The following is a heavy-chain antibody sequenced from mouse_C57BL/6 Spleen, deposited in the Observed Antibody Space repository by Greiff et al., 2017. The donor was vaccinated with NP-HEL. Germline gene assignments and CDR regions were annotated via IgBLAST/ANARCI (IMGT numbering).Heavy chain of an antibody. D-gene: IGHD2-1*01. CDR2: IYPGDGDT. J-gene: IGHJ3*01. CDR1: GYAFSSSW. Sequence: LQESGPELVKPGASVKISCKASGYAFSSSWMNWVKQRPGKGLEWIGRIYPGDGDTNYNGKFKGKATLTADKSSSTAYMQLSSLTSEDSAVYFCARGGNSFAYWGQGTLVTVSA. CDR3: ARGGNSFAY. V-gene: IGHV1-82*01.